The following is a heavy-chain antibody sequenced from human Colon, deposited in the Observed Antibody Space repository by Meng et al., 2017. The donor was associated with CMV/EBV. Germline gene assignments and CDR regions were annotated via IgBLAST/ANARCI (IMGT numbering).Heavy chain of an antibody. CDR1: GGSFSNYY. V-gene: IGHV4-34*01. CDR2: INDSGST. CDR3: AGGRAGRLLGEDWLDS. D-gene: IGHD3-16*01. J-gene: IGHJ5*01. Sequence: SETLSLTCVVYGGSFSNYYWSWIRQAPGKGLEWNGEINDSGSTIYNPPLKSRVIISLNTSKNQFSLKLGSVTAADAAFYYCAGGRAGRLLGEDWLDSWGQGTLVTVSS.